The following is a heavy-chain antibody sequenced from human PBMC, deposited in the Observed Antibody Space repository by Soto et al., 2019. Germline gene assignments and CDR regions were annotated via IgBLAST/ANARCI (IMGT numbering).Heavy chain of an antibody. J-gene: IGHJ5*02. CDR2: INPNSGGT. CDR3: SRAAVACFDP. D-gene: IGHD6-19*01. CDR1: GYTFTGYY. Sequence: GASVKVSCKASGYTFTGYYMHWVRQAPGQGLEWMGWINPNSGGTNYAQKFQGWVTMTRDTSISTAYMELSSLSSSDTSVYYCSRAAVACFDPWGQGTLVTVSS. V-gene: IGHV1-2*04.